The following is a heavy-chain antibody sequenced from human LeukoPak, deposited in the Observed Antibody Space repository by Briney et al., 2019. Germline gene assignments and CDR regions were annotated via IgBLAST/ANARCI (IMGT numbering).Heavy chain of an antibody. Sequence: ASVKVSCEASGYTFTTYGISWVRQAPGQGLEWMGWISVYNGNTKYTQKFQGRVTMTTDTSTSTAYMELRNLRSDDTAVYYCARDYSSSWYYFNNWGQGTLVTVSS. V-gene: IGHV1-18*01. J-gene: IGHJ4*02. D-gene: IGHD6-13*01. CDR2: ISVYNGNT. CDR3: ARDYSSSWYYFNN. CDR1: GYTFTTYG.